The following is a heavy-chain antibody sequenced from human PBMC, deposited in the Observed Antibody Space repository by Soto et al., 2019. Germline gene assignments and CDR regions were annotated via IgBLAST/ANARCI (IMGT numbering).Heavy chain of an antibody. Sequence: EVQLVESGGGLVKPGGSLRLSCAASGFTFSSYSMNWVRQAPGKGLEWVSSISSSSSYIYYADSVKGRFTISRDNAKNSLYLQMNSLRAEDTAVYYCARVPAAARYYYYYGMDVWGQGTTVTVSS. V-gene: IGHV3-21*01. J-gene: IGHJ6*02. D-gene: IGHD2-2*01. CDR1: GFTFSSYS. CDR2: ISSSSSYI. CDR3: ARVPAAARYYYYYGMDV.